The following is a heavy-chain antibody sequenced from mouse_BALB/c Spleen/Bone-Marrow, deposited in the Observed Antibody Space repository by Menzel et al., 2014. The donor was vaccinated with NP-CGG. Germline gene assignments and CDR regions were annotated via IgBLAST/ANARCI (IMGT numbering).Heavy chain of an antibody. J-gene: IGHJ3*01. V-gene: IGHV2-9-2*01. Sequence: ESGPGLVAPSQSLSITCTVSGFSFTTYDINWIRQPPGKGLEWLGVIWTGGGTNYNSAFMSRLNITKDNSKSQVFLKMNSLPTDDSAIYYCAREYDNFAWFAYWGQGTLVTVGA. CDR2: IWTGGGT. CDR3: AREYDNFAWFAY. CDR1: GFSFTTYD. D-gene: IGHD2-10*02.